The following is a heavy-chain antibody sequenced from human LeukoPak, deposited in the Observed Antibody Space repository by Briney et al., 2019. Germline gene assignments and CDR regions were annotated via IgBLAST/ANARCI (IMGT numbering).Heavy chain of an antibody. Sequence: PGTSLRLSCAASGFPFSSYGMHWVRQAPGKGLEWVAVISYDGSNKYYADSVEGRFAIYRDKSKSTLNLQMNSLRAEDTAVYYCAKEFRQMTNFDYWGQGTLVTVSS. J-gene: IGHJ4*02. CDR1: GFPFSSYG. V-gene: IGHV3-30*18. D-gene: IGHD5-24*01. CDR3: AKEFRQMTNFDY. CDR2: ISYDGSNK.